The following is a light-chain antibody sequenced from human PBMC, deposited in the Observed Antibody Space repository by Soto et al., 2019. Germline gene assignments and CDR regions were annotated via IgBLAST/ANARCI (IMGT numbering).Light chain of an antibody. Sequence: EIVLTQSPGTLSLSPGERATLSCRASQNIDINIVWYQQKPGQAPRLLIFRASTRAAGIPARFSGSGSGTEFTLTISSLQSEDFAVYYCQQYHHWPPITFGQGTRLEIK. V-gene: IGKV3-15*01. CDR3: QQYHHWPPIT. CDR1: QNIDIN. J-gene: IGKJ5*01. CDR2: RAS.